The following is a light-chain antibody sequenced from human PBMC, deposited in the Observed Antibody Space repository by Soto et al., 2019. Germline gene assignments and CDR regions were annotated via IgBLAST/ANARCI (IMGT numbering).Light chain of an antibody. CDR2: GAS. CDR1: QSLSSY. J-gene: IGKJ2*01. CDR3: RQYGSSPSYT. Sequence: EIVLTQSPGTLSLSPGERATLSCRASQSLSSYFAWYQQKPGQAPRLPIYGASSRATGIPDRFSGSGSGTDFTITISRLEPEDFAVYYCRQYGSSPSYTFGQGTKLEIK. V-gene: IGKV3-20*01.